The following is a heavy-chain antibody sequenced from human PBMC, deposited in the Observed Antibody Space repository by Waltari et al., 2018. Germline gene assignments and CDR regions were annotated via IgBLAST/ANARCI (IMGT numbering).Heavy chain of an antibody. V-gene: IGHV3-23*01. CDR2: GRVTGGST. J-gene: IGHJ6*02. CDR1: GFTFSNFG. D-gene: IGHD3-10*01. Sequence: EAQLLESGGGLVQTGGSLSFSCAASGFTFSNFGRSWVSQAPGKGLGGVAEGRVTGGSTADADSVKGRFTSSRDNSKNTLYRQRNSRRAEDSAVYYGAKGPYDGSAIGRDVWGQGTTVAVSS. CDR3: AKGPYDGSAIGRDV.